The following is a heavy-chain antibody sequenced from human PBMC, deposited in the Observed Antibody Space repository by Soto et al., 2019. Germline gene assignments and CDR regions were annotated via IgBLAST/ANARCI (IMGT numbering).Heavy chain of an antibody. CDR2: ISYSGST. CDR3: ARRIDIVVVPAAMRDWYFDL. D-gene: IGHD2-2*01. V-gene: IGHV4-31*03. J-gene: IGHJ2*01. Sequence: QVQLQESGPGLVKPSQTLSLTCTVSGGSISSGGYYWSWIRQHPGKGLEWIGYISYSGSTYYNPALQSRVTIAVDTYKHPFSLKLSSVTAADTAVYYCARRIDIVVVPAAMRDWYFDLWGRGTLVTVSS. CDR1: GGSISSGGYY.